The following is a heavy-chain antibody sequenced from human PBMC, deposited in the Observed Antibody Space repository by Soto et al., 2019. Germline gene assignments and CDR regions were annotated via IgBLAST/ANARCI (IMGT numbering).Heavy chain of an antibody. J-gene: IGHJ6*02. CDR1: GFTFSSYE. D-gene: IGHD4-17*01. CDR3: ARETVYGMDV. Sequence: GGSLRLSCAASGFTFSSYEMNWVRQAPGKGLEWVSYISSSGSTIYYADSVKGRFTISRDNAKNSLYLQMNSLRAEDTAVYYCARETVYGMDVWSQGTTVTVSS. V-gene: IGHV3-48*03. CDR2: ISSSGSTI.